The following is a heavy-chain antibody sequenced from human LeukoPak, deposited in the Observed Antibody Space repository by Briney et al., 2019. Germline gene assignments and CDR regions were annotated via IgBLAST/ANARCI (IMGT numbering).Heavy chain of an antibody. CDR3: AREAMTHWFDP. V-gene: IGHV4-61*02. CDR1: GGSISSSSYY. Sequence: SETLSLTCTVSGGSISSSSYYWGWIRQPAGKGLEWIGRIYTSGSTNYNPSLKSRVTISVDTSKNQFSLKLSSVTAADTAVYYCAREAMTHWFDPWGQGTLVTVSS. CDR2: IYTSGST. J-gene: IGHJ5*02.